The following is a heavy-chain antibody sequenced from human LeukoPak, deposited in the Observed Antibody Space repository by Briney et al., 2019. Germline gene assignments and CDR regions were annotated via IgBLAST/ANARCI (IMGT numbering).Heavy chain of an antibody. J-gene: IGHJ4*02. CDR1: GYSFTSYG. CDR2: INAYNGNT. D-gene: IGHD5-24*01. CDR3: AREHRWLQSLYYFDY. Sequence: GASVKVSCKASGYSFTSYGISWVRQAPGQGLEWMGWINAYNGNTNYAQKLQGRVTMTTDTSTSTAYMELKSLRSDDTVVYYCAREHRWLQSLYYFDYWGQGTLVTVSS. V-gene: IGHV1-18*01.